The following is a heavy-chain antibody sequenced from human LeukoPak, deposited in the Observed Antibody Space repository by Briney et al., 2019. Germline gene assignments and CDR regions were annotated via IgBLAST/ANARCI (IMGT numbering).Heavy chain of an antibody. Sequence: PGGSLRLSCAASGFTFSDYYMSWIRQAPGKGLEWVSYISSSGSTIYYADSVKGRFTISRDNAKNSLYLQMNSLRAEDTAVYYCAKPNLYYGVPFDYWGQGTLVTVSS. V-gene: IGHV3-11*04. J-gene: IGHJ4*02. CDR1: GFTFSDYY. CDR2: ISSSGSTI. D-gene: IGHD4-17*01. CDR3: AKPNLYYGVPFDY.